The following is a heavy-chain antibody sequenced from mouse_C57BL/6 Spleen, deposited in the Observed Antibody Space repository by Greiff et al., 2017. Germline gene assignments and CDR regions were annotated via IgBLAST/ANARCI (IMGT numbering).Heavy chain of an antibody. D-gene: IGHD2-4*01. J-gene: IGHJ2*01. CDR2: ISGGGGNT. CDR3: ARDDDYDRNFDY. V-gene: IGHV5-9*01. Sequence: EVQGVESGGGLVKPGGSLKLSCAASGFTFSSYTMSWVRQTPEKRLEWVATISGGGGNTYYPDSVKGRFTISRDNAKNTLYLQMSSLRSEDTALYYCARDDDYDRNFDYWGQGTTLTVSS. CDR1: GFTFSSYT.